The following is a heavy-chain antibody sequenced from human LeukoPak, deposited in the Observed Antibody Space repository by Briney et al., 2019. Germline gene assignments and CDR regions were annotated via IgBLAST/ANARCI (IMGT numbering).Heavy chain of an antibody. CDR3: ARGVVNFDY. J-gene: IGHJ4*02. CDR1: GGSISSYY. V-gene: IGHV4-59*08. CDR2: IYYSGGT. D-gene: IGHD3-3*01. Sequence: SETLSLTCTVSGGSISSYYWSWIRQPPGKGLEWIGYIYYSGGTNYNPSLKSRVTISVDTSKNQFSLKLSSVTAADTAVYYCARGVVNFDYWGQGTLVTVSS.